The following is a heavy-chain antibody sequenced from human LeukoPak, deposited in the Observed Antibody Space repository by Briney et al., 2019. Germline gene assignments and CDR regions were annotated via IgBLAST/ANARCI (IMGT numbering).Heavy chain of an antibody. CDR3: ARDPTKCSTSCYGDYYFDY. J-gene: IGHJ4*02. CDR2: IYWNSGSI. Sequence: PGGSLRLSCAVSGFTFDDYAMHWVRQAPGKGLEWVSGIYWNSGSIGYADSVKGRFTISRDNAKNSLYLQMNSLRAEDTAVYYCARDPTKCSTSCYGDYYFDYWGQGTLVTVSS. CDR1: GFTFDDYA. V-gene: IGHV3-9*01. D-gene: IGHD2-2*01.